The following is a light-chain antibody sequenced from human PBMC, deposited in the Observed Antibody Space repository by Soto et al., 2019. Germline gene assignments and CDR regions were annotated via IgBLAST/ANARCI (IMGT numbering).Light chain of an antibody. CDR1: QIISRW. V-gene: IGKV1-5*03. Sequence: DIQMTQSPSTLSASIGDRVTITCRASQIISRWLAWYQQKPGKAPKLLIYETSNLKSGVPSRFSGSGSGTEFTLTISSLQPDDFATYYCQHYNSYSEAFGQGTKVDIK. J-gene: IGKJ1*01. CDR3: QHYNSYSEA. CDR2: ETS.